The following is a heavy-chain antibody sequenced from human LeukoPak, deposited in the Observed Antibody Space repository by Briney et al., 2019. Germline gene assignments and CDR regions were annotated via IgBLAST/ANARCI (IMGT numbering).Heavy chain of an antibody. CDR3: AREYSSSWYTSFDY. V-gene: IGHV3-11*01. CDR1: GFTFSDYY. CDR2: ISSSGSTI. D-gene: IGHD6-13*01. J-gene: IGHJ4*02. Sequence: GGSLRLSCAASGFTFSDYYMSWIRQAPGKGLEWVSYISSSGSTIYYADSVKGRFTISRDNPKNSLYLQMNSLRAEDTAVYYCAREYSSSWYTSFDYWGQGTLVTVSS.